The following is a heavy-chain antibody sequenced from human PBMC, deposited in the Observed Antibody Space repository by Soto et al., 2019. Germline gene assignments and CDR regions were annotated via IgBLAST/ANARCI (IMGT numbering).Heavy chain of an antibody. V-gene: IGHV1-58*01. CDR1: GFTFTSSA. CDR2: IVVGSGNT. CDR3: AADTWVGQLWLDYYYGMDV. D-gene: IGHD5-18*01. J-gene: IGHJ6*02. Sequence: SVKFSCTASGFTFTSSAVQWVRHARGQRREWIGWIVVGSGNTNYEQKFQERVTITGDMSTSTAYLELSSLRSEDTAVYYCAADTWVGQLWLDYYYGMDVWGQGTTVTVSS.